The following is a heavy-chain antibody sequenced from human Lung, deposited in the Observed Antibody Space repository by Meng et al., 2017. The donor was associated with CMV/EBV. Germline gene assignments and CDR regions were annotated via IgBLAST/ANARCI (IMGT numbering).Heavy chain of an antibody. J-gene: IGHJ6*02. CDR1: GFTFDDYA. Sequence: GGSLRLXCAASGFTFDDYAMHWVRQAPGKGLEWVSGISWNSGSIGYADSVKGRFTISRDNAKNSLYLQMNSLRAEDTALYYCSKDLRPRYNWNYDYYYGMDVWGQGTXVTVSS. CDR2: ISWNSGSI. D-gene: IGHD1-20*01. V-gene: IGHV3-9*01. CDR3: SKDLRPRYNWNYDYYYGMDV.